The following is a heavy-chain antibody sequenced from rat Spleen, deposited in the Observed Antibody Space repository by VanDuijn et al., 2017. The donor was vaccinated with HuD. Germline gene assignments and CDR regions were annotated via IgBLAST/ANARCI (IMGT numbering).Heavy chain of an antibody. V-gene: IGHV3-1*01. Sequence: VQLKESGPGLVQPSQTLSLTCSVTGPSISSSYRWNWIRRFPGNELEWIGHISYSGSTSYNPSLKSRISITRDTSKNQFFLQLNSVTTEDTATYYCARSALMYTTDPSDYWGQGVMVTVSS. D-gene: IGHD1-6*01. J-gene: IGHJ2*01. CDR3: ARSALMYTTDPSDY. CDR1: GPSISSSY. CDR2: ISYSGST.